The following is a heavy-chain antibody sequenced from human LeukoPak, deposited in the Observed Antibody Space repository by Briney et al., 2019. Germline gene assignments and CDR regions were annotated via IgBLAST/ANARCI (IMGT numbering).Heavy chain of an antibody. CDR1: GGSISSYY. Sequence: KPSETLSLTCTVSGGSISSYYWSWIRQPPGKGLEWIGYIYYSGSTNYNPSLKSRVTMSVDTSKNQFSLKLSSVTAADTAVYYCARGGYCSSTSCLTYYYYGMDVWGQGTTVTVSS. CDR3: ARGGYCSSTSCLTYYYYGMDV. CDR2: IYYSGST. D-gene: IGHD2-2*01. V-gene: IGHV4-59*12. J-gene: IGHJ6*02.